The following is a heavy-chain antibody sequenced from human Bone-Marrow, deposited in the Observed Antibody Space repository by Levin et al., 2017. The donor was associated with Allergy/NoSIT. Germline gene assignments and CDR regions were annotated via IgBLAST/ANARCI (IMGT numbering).Heavy chain of an antibody. CDR2: INPNSGGT. D-gene: IGHD3-10*01. CDR3: AREVSVYYGSGTYYNVPDRPYFDY. Sequence: ASVKVSCKASGYTFTGYYIHWVRQAPGQWLEWMGRINPNSGGTNYAQKFQGRVTMTRDTSISTAYMELSRLRSADTAVYYCAREVSVYYGSGTYYNVPDRPYFDYWGQGTLVTVSS. V-gene: IGHV1-2*06. CDR1: GYTFTGYY. J-gene: IGHJ4*02.